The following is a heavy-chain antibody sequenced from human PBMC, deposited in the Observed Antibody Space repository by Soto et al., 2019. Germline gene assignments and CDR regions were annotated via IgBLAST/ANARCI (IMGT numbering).Heavy chain of an antibody. V-gene: IGHV3-23*01. Sequence: EVQLLESGGGLVQPGGSLRISCAASGFTFSTYSMTWVRQAPGKGLGWVSTISGSGGSTYYIDSVKGRFTISRDNSKNTLYLQMNSLRAEDTAIYYCAKDWTSIWGQGTMVAVSS. J-gene: IGHJ3*02. CDR2: ISGSGGST. CDR3: AKDWTSI. CDR1: GFTFSTYS. D-gene: IGHD3-3*01.